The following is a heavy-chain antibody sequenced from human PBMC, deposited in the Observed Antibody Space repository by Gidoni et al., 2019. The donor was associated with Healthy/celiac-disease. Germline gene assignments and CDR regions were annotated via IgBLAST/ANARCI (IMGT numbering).Heavy chain of an antibody. V-gene: IGHV3-21*01. CDR3: ARDSSRVATIPLPDY. CDR2: ISSSSSYI. CDR1: GFTFSRYS. Sequence: EVQLVESGGGLVKPGGSLRLSCAASGFTFSRYSMTWVRQAPGKGLEWVSSISSSSSYIYYADSVKGRFTISRDNAKNSLYLQMNSLRAEDTAVYYCARDSSRVATIPLPDYWGQGTLVTVSS. J-gene: IGHJ4*02. D-gene: IGHD5-12*01.